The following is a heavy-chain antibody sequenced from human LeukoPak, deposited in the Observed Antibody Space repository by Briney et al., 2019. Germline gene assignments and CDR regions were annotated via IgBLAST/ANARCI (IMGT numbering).Heavy chain of an antibody. Sequence: SVKVSCKASGGTFNSYAISWVRQAPGQGLEWMGRIIPILGIANYAQKFQGRVTITADKSTSTAYMELSSLRSEDTAVYYCARDDSPLSGFDWLSRHYYYYYMDVWGKGTTVTVSS. J-gene: IGHJ6*03. CDR1: GGTFNSYA. CDR2: IIPILGIA. V-gene: IGHV1-69*04. CDR3: ARDDSPLSGFDWLSRHYYYYYMDV. D-gene: IGHD3-9*01.